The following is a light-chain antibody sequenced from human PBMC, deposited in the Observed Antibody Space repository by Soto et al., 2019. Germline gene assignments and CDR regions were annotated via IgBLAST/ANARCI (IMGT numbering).Light chain of an antibody. J-gene: IGLJ3*02. CDR2: AVT. Sequence: QSALTQPASVSGSHGQSITISCTGTSSDIGGYNFVSWYRQHPGKAPKLLIYAVTNRPSGVPDRFSGSKSGNTASLTISGLQAEDEADYYCQSYDSSLSGWVFGGGTNLTVL. CDR1: SSDIGGYNF. CDR3: QSYDSSLSGWV. V-gene: IGLV2-14*01.